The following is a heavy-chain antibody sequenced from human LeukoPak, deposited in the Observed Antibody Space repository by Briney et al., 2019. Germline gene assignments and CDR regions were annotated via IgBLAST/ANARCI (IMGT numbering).Heavy chain of an antibody. CDR1: GGSISSGGYS. D-gene: IGHD1-7*01. CDR3: ARVSGRNYYFDY. V-gene: IGHV4-30-2*05. Sequence: SQTLSLTCVVSGGSISSGGYSWHWLRQLPGKGLEWIERIYTSGTIYSIPSLKSRVTISIDTSKNQSALKLRSVNAADTAVYYCARVSGRNYYFDYWGQGTLVTVSS. CDR2: IYTSGTI. J-gene: IGHJ4*02.